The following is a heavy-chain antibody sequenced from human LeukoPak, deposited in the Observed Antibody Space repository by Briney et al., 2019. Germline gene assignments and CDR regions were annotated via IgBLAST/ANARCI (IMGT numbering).Heavy chain of an antibody. CDR1: GFTFSSYA. Sequence: GGSLRLSCAASGFTFSSYAMSWVRQAPGKGLEWVSAISGSGGSTYYADSVKGRFTISRDNAKNSLYLQMNSLRAEDTAVYYCASFSPYSSGWYNYWGQGTLVTVSS. D-gene: IGHD6-19*01. J-gene: IGHJ4*02. V-gene: IGHV3-23*01. CDR2: ISGSGGST. CDR3: ASFSPYSSGWYNY.